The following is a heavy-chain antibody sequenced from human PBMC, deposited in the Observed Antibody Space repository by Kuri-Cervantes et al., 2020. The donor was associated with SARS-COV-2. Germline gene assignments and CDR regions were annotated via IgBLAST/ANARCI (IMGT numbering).Heavy chain of an antibody. Sequence: ASVKVSCKASGYTFTGYYMHWVRQAPGQGLEWMGWISPNSGGTNYAQKFQGRVTMTRDTSISTAYMELSRLRSDDTAVYYCARGPRITGTTGCWFDPWGQGTLVTDSS. CDR3: ARGPRITGTTGCWFDP. CDR1: GYTFTGYY. CDR2: ISPNSGGT. V-gene: IGHV1-2*02. D-gene: IGHD1-7*01. J-gene: IGHJ5*02.